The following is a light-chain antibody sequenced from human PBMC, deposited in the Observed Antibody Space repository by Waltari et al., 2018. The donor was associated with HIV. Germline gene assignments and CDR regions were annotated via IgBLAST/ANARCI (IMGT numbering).Light chain of an antibody. J-gene: IGKJ3*01. V-gene: IGKV1-9*01. Sequence: DIQLTQSPSFLSASVGDRVTIPCRASQGISSNFAWYQQKPCQAPTLLIYAASSLPSGVPSRFSGSGSGIEFTRTIRSLQPEDFATYFCQHLNGFPPLTFGPGTTVDVK. CDR3: QHLNGFPPLT. CDR2: AAS. CDR1: QGISSN.